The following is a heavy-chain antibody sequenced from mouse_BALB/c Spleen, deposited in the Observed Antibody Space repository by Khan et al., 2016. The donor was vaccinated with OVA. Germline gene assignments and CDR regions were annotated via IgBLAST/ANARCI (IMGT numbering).Heavy chain of an antibody. CDR1: RSTISSFG. CDR2: IVINGGSP. J-gene: IGHJ2*01. V-gene: IGHV5-6-3*01. CDR3: ARSAI. D-gene: IGHD2-12*01. Sequence: EVELVESGGGIVHPGGSLNRSCAASRSTISSFGMSSFRQTPHKRLVLFATIVINGGSPDYPDSRKRRFPISGDNAKTAQYLQMRSLKTEDTAMYYCARSAIWGQGTTLTVSS.